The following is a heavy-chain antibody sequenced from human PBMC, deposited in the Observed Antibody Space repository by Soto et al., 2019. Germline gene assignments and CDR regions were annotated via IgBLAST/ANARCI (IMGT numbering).Heavy chain of an antibody. J-gene: IGHJ6*03. CDR3: AKSCDWYFCFMDV. CDR1: GFTFSSYA. D-gene: IGHD3-9*01. V-gene: IGHV3-23*01. Sequence: ESGGGLIQPGGSLRLSCAASGFTFSSYAMSWVRQAPVKGLEWVSAISGSGGRTYYADSVKGRFTISRDDSKNTLYLQMNSLRAEDTALYYCAKSCDWYFCFMDVWGKGTTVTVSS. CDR2: ISGSGGRT.